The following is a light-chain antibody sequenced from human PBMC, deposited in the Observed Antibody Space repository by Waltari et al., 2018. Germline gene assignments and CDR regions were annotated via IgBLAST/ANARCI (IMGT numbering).Light chain of an antibody. Sequence: ELVMTQSPATLSVSQGERATLSCRASQSVSSNLAWYQQKPGQAPRLLIFGASTRATGIPARFSGSGSGTEFTLTISSLQSEDFAIYYCQQYNNWPYTFGQGTKLEIK. V-gene: IGKV3-15*01. CDR2: GAS. J-gene: IGKJ2*01. CDR1: QSVSSN. CDR3: QQYNNWPYT.